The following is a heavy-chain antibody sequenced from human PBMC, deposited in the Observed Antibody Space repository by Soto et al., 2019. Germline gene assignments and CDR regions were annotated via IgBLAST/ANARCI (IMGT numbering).Heavy chain of an antibody. CDR3: ARRGNWGSDEFDY. J-gene: IGHJ4*02. D-gene: IGHD3-16*01. V-gene: IGHV4-31*03. CDR2: IYYSGST. Sequence: PSETVSLTCTVSGGSISSGGYYWSWSRQHPGKGLEWIGYIYYSGSTYYNPSLKSRVTISVDTSKDQFSLKLSSVTAADTAVYYCARRGNWGSDEFDYWGQGTLVTVSS. CDR1: GGSISSGGYY.